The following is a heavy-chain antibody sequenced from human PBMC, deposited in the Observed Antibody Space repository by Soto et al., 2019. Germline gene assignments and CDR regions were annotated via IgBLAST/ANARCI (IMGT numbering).Heavy chain of an antibody. CDR3: ARFGDSYYYYGMDV. CDR2: IIPIFGTA. Sequence: SVKVSCKASGGPFSSYAISWVRQAPGQGLEWMGGIIPIFGTANYAQKFQGRVTITADESASTAYMELSSLRSEDTAVYYCARFGDSYYYYGMDVWGQGTTVTVSS. V-gene: IGHV1-69*13. CDR1: GGPFSSYA. J-gene: IGHJ6*02. D-gene: IGHD3-16*01.